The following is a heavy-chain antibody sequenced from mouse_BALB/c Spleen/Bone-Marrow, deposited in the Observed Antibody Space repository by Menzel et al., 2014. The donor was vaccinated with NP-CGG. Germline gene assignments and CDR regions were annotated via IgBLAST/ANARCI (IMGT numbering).Heavy chain of an antibody. Sequence: VQLVESGPGLVAPSQSLSITCTVSGFSLTDYGVNWVRQPPGKGLEWLGMIWGDGRTDYNSALKSRLSISKDNSKSQVFLKMNSLQTDDTARYYCARNYYDSSFYFDYWGQGTTLTVSS. CDR3: ARNYYDSSFYFDY. D-gene: IGHD1-1*01. CDR2: IWGDGRT. CDR1: GFSLTDYG. J-gene: IGHJ2*01. V-gene: IGHV2-6-7*01.